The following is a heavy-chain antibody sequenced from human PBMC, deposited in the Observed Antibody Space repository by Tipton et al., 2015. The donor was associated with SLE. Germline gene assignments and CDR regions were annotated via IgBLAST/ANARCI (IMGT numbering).Heavy chain of an antibody. CDR2: ISSSSSYT. CDR1: GFTFSDYY. V-gene: IGHV3-11*05. CDR3: ARDSQYFQH. Sequence: LSLTCAASGFTFSDYYMSWIRQAPGKGLEWVSYISSSSSYTNYADSVKGRFTISRDNAKNSLYLQMNSLRAEDTAVYYCARDSQYFQHWGQGTLVTVSS. J-gene: IGHJ1*01.